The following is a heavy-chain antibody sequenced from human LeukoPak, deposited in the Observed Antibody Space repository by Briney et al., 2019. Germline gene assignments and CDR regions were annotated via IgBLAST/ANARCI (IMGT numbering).Heavy chain of an antibody. D-gene: IGHD2-15*01. CDR1: GGSISSYY. CDR2: IYYSGST. CDR3: ARGGCSGGSCLDHFDY. Sequence: SETLSLTCTVSGGSISSYYWTWIRQPPGKGLEWIGYIYYSGSTNYNPSLKSRVTISVDTSKNQFSLKLSSVTAADTAVYYCARGGCSGGSCLDHFDYWGQGTLVTVSS. J-gene: IGHJ4*02. V-gene: IGHV4-59*12.